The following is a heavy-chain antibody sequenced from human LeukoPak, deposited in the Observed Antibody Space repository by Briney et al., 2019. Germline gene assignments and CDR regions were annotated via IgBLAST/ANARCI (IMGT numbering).Heavy chain of an antibody. J-gene: IGHJ6*02. Sequence: GGSLRLSCATSGFSFYNAWMNWVRQAPGKGLEWVAVTSYDGSNKYYADSVKGRFTISRDNSKNTLYLQMNSLRTEDTAVYYCAKGRVGANGYYYYGMDVWGQGTTVTVSS. CDR2: TSYDGSNK. CDR3: AKGRVGANGYYYYGMDV. V-gene: IGHV3-30*18. D-gene: IGHD1-26*01. CDR1: GFSFYNAW.